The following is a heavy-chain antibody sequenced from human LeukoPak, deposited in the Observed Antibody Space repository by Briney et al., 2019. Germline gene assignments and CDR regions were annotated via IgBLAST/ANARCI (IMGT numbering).Heavy chain of an antibody. CDR1: GYTFTSYY. V-gene: IGHV1-46*01. Sequence: ASVKVSCKASGYTFTSYYMHWVRQAPGQGLEWMGIINPSGGSTSYAQKFQGRVTITRDMSTSTAYMELSSLRSEDTAVYYCAASGIVATIMTTWGQGTLVTVSS. CDR3: AASGIVATIMTT. D-gene: IGHD5-12*01. J-gene: IGHJ5*02. CDR2: INPSGGST.